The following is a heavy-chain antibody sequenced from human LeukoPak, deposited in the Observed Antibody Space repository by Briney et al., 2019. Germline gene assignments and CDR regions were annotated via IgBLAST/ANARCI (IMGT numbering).Heavy chain of an antibody. CDR1: GFPVSINS. Sequence: GSLRLSCTVSGFPVSINSMSWVRQAPGKGLEWVSFIYSGGNTHYSDSVKGRFTISRDNSKNTLYLQMNSLRAEDTAVYYCAKVHFFYYDSSGYFDYWGQGTLVTVSS. J-gene: IGHJ4*02. V-gene: IGHV3-53*01. D-gene: IGHD3-22*01. CDR3: AKVHFFYYDSSGYFDY. CDR2: IYSGGNT.